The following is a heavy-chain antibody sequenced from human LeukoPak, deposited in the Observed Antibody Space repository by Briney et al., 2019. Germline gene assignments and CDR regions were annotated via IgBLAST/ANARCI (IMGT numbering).Heavy chain of an antibody. CDR1: GGSISSGDYY. V-gene: IGHV4-30-4*08. Sequence: PSQTLSLTCTVSGGSISSGDYYWSWIRQPPGKGLEWIGYIYYSGSTYYNPSLKSRVTISVDTSKNQFSLKLSSVTAADTAVYYCAKYCSSTSCRRYYYYYMDVWGKGTTVTVSS. J-gene: IGHJ6*03. CDR3: AKYCSSTSCRRYYYYYMDV. CDR2: IYYSGST. D-gene: IGHD2-2*01.